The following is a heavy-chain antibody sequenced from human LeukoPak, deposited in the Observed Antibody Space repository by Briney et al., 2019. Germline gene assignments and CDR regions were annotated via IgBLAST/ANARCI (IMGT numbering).Heavy chain of an antibody. CDR3: ARGTMTTVTYYFDY. J-gene: IGHJ4*02. CDR2: INHSGST. CDR1: GGSFSGYY. V-gene: IGHV4-34*01. Sequence: SETLSLTCAVYGGSFSGYYWSWIRQPPGKGLEWIGEINHSGSTNYNPSLKSRVTMSVDTSKNQFSLKLSSVTAADMAVYYCARGTMTTVTYYFDYWGQGTLVTVSS. D-gene: IGHD4-17*01.